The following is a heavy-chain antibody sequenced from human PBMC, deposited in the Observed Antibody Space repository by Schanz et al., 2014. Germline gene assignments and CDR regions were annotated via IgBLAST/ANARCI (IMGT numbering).Heavy chain of an antibody. CDR1: GFSFSDYG. D-gene: IGHD5-12*01. CDR2: ISYHGSER. V-gene: IGHV3-30*03. J-gene: IGHJ4*02. CDR3: VRIYSGYSGGYLDY. Sequence: QVQLVESGGGVVQPGRSLRLSCAGSGFSFSDYGMHWVRQAPGRGLEWVAVISYHGSERYYADSVKGRFTISRDNSKTALYLQMSSLRAEDTAVYYCVRIYSGYSGGYLDYWGQGTLVTVSS.